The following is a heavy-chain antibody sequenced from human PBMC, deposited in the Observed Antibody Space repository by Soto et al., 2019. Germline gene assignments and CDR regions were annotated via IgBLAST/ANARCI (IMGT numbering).Heavy chain of an antibody. J-gene: IGHJ4*02. CDR2: IWYDGSNK. V-gene: IGHV3-33*01. D-gene: IGHD3-3*01. CDR3: ARDCRFLEWLDY. CDR1: GFTFTSYG. Sequence: QMHLVESGGGVVQPGRSLTLSCVASGFTFTSYGIHWVRQAPGKGLEWVAVIWYDGSNKYYGDSVKGRFSISRDNSKNTVYLQMNSLRAEDTAVYYCARDCRFLEWLDYWGQGTRVSVSS.